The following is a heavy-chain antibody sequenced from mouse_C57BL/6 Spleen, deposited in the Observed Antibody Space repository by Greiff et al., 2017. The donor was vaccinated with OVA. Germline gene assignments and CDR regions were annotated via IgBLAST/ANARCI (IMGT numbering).Heavy chain of an antibody. CDR3: ARDGNYLYYFDY. Sequence: DVMLVESGGGLVKPGGSLKLSCAASGFTFSSYTMSWVRQTPEKRLEWVATISGGGGNTYYPDSVKGRFTISRDNAKNTLYLQMSSLRSEDTALYYCARDGNYLYYFDYWGQGTTLTVSS. CDR2: ISGGGGNT. V-gene: IGHV5-9*01. D-gene: IGHD2-1*01. CDR1: GFTFSSYT. J-gene: IGHJ2*01.